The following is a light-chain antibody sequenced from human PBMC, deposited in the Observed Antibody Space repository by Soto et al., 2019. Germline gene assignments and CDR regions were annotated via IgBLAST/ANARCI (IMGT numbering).Light chain of an antibody. CDR2: TTT. V-gene: IGKV1-39*01. CDR3: QQTYSTIFT. Sequence: DIQMTQSPSSLSASVGDRVTITCRASQSSSRYLNWYQQKPGKAPSLLISTTTTLQSGVPSRFSGGGSGTDFTLTITSLQPEDFATYYCQQTYSTIFTFGPGTKVDIK. CDR1: QSSSRY. J-gene: IGKJ3*01.